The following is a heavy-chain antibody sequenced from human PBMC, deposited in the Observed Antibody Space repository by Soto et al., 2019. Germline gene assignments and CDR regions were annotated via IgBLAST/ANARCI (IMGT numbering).Heavy chain of an antibody. CDR1: GYIFVNYG. CDR2: ISPYTGNT. V-gene: IGHV1-18*01. J-gene: IGHJ6*02. CDR3: VMVDNYVTPTPQDV. D-gene: IGHD3-16*01. Sequence: QVQLVQSGDEVKKPGASVKVSCKASGYIFVNYGIAWVRQAPGQGLEWMGWISPYTGNTHSATKVQGRLTMTTDTSSSTAYMDLGSLTSDDTAVYYCVMVDNYVTPTPQDVWGQGTTVTVSS.